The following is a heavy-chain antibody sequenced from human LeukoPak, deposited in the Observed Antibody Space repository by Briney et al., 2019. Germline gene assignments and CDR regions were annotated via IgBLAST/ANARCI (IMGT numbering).Heavy chain of an antibody. Sequence: GGSLRLSCAASGFTFSSYSMNWVRQAPGKGLEWVSYISSSSSTIYYADSVKGRFTISRDNAKNSLYLQMNSLRAEDTAVYYCGSRPGLGYWGQGTLVTVSS. CDR3: GSRPGLGY. J-gene: IGHJ4*02. CDR2: ISSSSSTI. V-gene: IGHV3-48*04. D-gene: IGHD1-14*01. CDR1: GFTFSSYS.